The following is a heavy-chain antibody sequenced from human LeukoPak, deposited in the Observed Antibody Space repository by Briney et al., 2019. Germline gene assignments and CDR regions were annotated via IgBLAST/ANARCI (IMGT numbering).Heavy chain of an antibody. CDR2: MYYSGST. V-gene: IGHV4-39*01. J-gene: IGHJ3*02. D-gene: IGHD4-23*01. CDR1: GGSISGSNYY. Sequence: KASETLSLTCTVSGGSISGSNYYWGWIRQPPGKGLEWIGSMYYSGSTYYNPSFKSRVTIFGDTSKNLFSLKLSSVTAADTAVYYCATGRNLEAYEIWGQGTMVTVS. CDR3: ATGRNLEAYEI.